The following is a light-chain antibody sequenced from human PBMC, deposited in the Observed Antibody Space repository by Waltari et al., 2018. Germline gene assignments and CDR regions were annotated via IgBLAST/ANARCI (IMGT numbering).Light chain of an antibody. CDR2: GAS. V-gene: IGKV3-20*01. Sequence: ENVLTQSPGTLSLSPGERATLSCRASQGVSSSYLAWHQQKRGQAPRLLIYGASTRATGIPDRLSGSGSGTDFTLTISRLEPEDFAVYYCQQYGSSPRTFGQGTKVEIK. CDR1: QGVSSSY. CDR3: QQYGSSPRT. J-gene: IGKJ1*01.